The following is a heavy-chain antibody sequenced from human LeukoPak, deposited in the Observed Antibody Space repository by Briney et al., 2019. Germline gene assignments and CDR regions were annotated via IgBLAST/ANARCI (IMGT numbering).Heavy chain of an antibody. Sequence: GASVKVSCKASGGTFSSYAISWVRQAPGQGLEWMGGIIPIFGTANYAQKFQGRVTITADESTSTAYMELSSLRSEDTAVYYCARGTNDFWSVSYYMDVWGKGTTATVSS. CDR3: ARGTNDFWSVSYYMDV. D-gene: IGHD3-3*01. J-gene: IGHJ6*03. CDR1: GGTFSSYA. CDR2: IIPIFGTA. V-gene: IGHV1-69*13.